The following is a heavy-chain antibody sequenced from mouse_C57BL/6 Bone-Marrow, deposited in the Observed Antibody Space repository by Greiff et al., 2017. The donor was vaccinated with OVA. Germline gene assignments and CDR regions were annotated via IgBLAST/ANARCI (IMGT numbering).Heavy chain of an antibody. D-gene: IGHD2-3*01. J-gene: IGHJ3*01. CDR1: GYTFTSYW. CDR2: IDPSDSYT. V-gene: IGHV1-69*01. Sequence: QVQLQQPGAELVMPGASVKLSCKASGYTFTSYWMHWVKQRPGQGLEWIGDIDPSDSYTNYNQKFKGKSTLTVDKSSSTAYMQRSSLTSEDSAVYYCARSIYDGYPWFACWGKRTLVTVSA. CDR3: ARSIYDGYPWFAC.